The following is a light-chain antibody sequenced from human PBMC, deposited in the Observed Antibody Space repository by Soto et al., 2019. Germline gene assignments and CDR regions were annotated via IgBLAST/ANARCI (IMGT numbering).Light chain of an antibody. CDR1: SSDFGGYNY. V-gene: IGLV2-14*03. CDR3: SSYTSSSAVV. J-gene: IGLJ2*01. CDR2: DVT. Sequence: QSALTQPASVSGSPGQSINVSCTGTSSDFGGYNYVAWYQHHPGKAPKLMIYDVTNRPSGVSNRFSGSKSGNTASLTISGLQAEDEADYYCSSYTSSSAVVFGGGTKLTVL.